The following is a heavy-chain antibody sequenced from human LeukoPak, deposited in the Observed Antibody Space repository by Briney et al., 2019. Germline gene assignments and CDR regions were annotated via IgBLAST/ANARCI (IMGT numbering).Heavy chain of an antibody. D-gene: IGHD6-19*01. Sequence: ASVKVSCKASGYTFTGYYMHWVRQAPGQGLEWMGRINPTSGGTNYAQKFQGRVTMTRDTSISTAYMELSRLRSDDTAVYYCASNKKRGSRGWPPFDYWGQGTLVTVSS. CDR1: GYTFTGYY. CDR3: ASNKKRGSRGWPPFDY. CDR2: INPTSGGT. J-gene: IGHJ4*02. V-gene: IGHV1-2*06.